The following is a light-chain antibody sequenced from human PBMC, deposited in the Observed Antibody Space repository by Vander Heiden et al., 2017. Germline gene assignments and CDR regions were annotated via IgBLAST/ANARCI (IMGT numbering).Light chain of an antibody. CDR1: QSISSY. CDR3: QQSYSTPWYT. J-gene: IGKJ2*01. CDR2: AAS. Sequence: DIQMTQSPSSLSASVGDRVTITCRASQSISSYLNWYQQKPGKAPKLLIYAASSLQGGVPSRFSGSGSGTDFTLTISSLQPEDFATYYCQQSYSTPWYTFGQGTKLEIK. V-gene: IGKV1-39*01.